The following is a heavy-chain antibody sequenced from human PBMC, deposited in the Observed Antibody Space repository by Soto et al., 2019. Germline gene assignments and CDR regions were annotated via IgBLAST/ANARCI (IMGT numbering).Heavy chain of an antibody. Sequence: ASVKVSCKASGYTFTSYGISWVRQAPGQGLEWMGWISAYNGNTNYAQKLQGRVTMTTDTSTSTAYMELRSLRSDDTAVYYCARDLDILTGTNWFDPWGQGTLVTVSS. D-gene: IGHD3-9*01. CDR1: GYTFTSYG. CDR2: ISAYNGNT. V-gene: IGHV1-18*01. J-gene: IGHJ5*02. CDR3: ARDLDILTGTNWFDP.